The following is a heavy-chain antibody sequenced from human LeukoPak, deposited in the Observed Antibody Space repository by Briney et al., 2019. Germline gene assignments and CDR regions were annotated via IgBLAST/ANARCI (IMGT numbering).Heavy chain of an antibody. CDR1: GFTFSSYG. Sequence: GGSLRLSCAASGFTFSSYGMHWVRQAPGKGLEWVSFIRYDGSNEYYADSVKGRFTISRDNSKNTLYLQMNSLRAEDTAVYYCAHGAYGSSWGYFQHWGQGTLVTVSS. J-gene: IGHJ1*01. CDR3: AHGAYGSSWGYFQH. V-gene: IGHV3-30*02. D-gene: IGHD6-13*01. CDR2: IRYDGSNE.